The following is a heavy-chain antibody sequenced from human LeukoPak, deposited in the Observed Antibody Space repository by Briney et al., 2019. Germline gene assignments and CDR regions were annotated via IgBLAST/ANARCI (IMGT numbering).Heavy chain of an antibody. V-gene: IGHV3-23*01. CDR2: ISTSGGST. J-gene: IGHJ4*02. CDR1: GFIFSTYA. Sequence: GGSLRLSCAASGFIFSTYAMSWVRQAPGKGLEWVSGISTSGGSTYYADSVKGRFTIPRDNSKNTLYLQMNSPRAEDTAVYYCAGGVNYWGQGTLVTVSS. CDR3: AGGVNY. D-gene: IGHD3-16*01.